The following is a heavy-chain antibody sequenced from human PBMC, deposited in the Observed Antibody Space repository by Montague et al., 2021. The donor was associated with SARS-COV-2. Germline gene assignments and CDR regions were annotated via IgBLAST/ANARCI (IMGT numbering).Heavy chain of an antibody. J-gene: IGHJ4*02. Sequence: SETLSLTCTVSGGSIGSSSYYWGWIRQPPGKGLEWIGSMYYSGXTXYXXXXKXRVTMSVDTSKNQFSLKLRSVTAADTAVYYCARHGKTRISMIVVVIGYFDYWGQGTLVTVSS. CDR1: GGSIGSSSYY. D-gene: IGHD3-22*01. CDR3: ARHGKTRISMIVVVIGYFDY. CDR2: MYYSGXT. V-gene: IGHV4-39*01.